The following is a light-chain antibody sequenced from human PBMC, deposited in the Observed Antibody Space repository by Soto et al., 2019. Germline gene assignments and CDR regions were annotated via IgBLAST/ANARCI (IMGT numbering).Light chain of an antibody. CDR1: HSVRNNY. Sequence: EFVLTQSPGTLSLSPGERATLSCRASHSVRNNYLAWYQQKPGQAPRLLIYDASSRATGIPDRFSGGGSGTDFTLTISSLQSEDFAVYYCQQYNNWPPITFGQGTRLEIK. CDR2: DAS. CDR3: QQYNNWPPIT. J-gene: IGKJ5*01. V-gene: IGKV3-20*01.